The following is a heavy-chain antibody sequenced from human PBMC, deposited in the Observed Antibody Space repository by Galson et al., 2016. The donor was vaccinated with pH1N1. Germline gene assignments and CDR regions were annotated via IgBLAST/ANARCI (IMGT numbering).Heavy chain of an antibody. Sequence: SLRLSCAASGFTFSSHWMSWVRQAPGKGLEWVAKVKQDGSAKQYVDSVKGRFTIPRDNAKNSLYRQMNRLRAEDTAVYYCASWDNGWYNFFDYWGQGTLVTVSS. V-gene: IGHV3-7*01. CDR2: VKQDGSAK. CDR1: GFTFSSHW. CDR3: ASWDNGWYNFFDY. J-gene: IGHJ4*02. D-gene: IGHD6-19*01.